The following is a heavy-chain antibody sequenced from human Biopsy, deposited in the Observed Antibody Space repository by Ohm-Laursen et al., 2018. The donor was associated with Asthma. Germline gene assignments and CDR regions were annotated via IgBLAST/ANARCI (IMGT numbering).Heavy chain of an antibody. Sequence: SLRLSCTASGFTFGDYWMSWVRQVPGKGLEWVANIKHDGTEKNHVDSLKGRFTISRDNAKNSLYLQMNSLRDEDTAVYYCARTFHFWSPYHAEHYQLWGQGTLGTVSS. CDR2: IKHDGTEK. J-gene: IGHJ1*01. V-gene: IGHV3-7*01. D-gene: IGHD3-3*02. CDR1: GFTFGDYW. CDR3: ARTFHFWSPYHAEHYQL.